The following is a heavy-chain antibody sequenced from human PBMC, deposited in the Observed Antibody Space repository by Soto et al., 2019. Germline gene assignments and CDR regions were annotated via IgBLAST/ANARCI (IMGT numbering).Heavy chain of an antibody. CDR1: GFTFSDHH. CDR2: IRNKANSYST. D-gene: IGHD2-8*01. J-gene: IGHJ3*02. Sequence: EVQLVESGGGLVQPGGSLRLSCAASGFTFSDHHMDWVRQAPGKGLEWVGRIRNKANSYSTQYAASVKGRFTISRDDSKTSLSLQMNSLKTEDTAVYYCTRVRIYADESGRPFYIWGQGTVVTVSS. V-gene: IGHV3-72*01. CDR3: TRVRIYADESGRPFYI.